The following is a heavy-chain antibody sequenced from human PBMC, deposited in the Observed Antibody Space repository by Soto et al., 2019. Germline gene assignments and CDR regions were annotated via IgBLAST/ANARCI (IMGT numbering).Heavy chain of an antibody. J-gene: IGHJ4*02. CDR2: IIPILGIA. CDR3: ARTPGYSYGYFDY. V-gene: IGHV1-69*02. D-gene: IGHD5-18*01. CDR1: GGTFSSYT. Sequence: QVQLVQSGAEVKKPGSSVKVSCKASGGTFSSYTISWVRQAPGQGLEWMGRIIPILGIANYAQKFQGRVTITADKSTSTASMELSSLRSEDTAVYYCARTPGYSYGYFDYWGQGTLVTVSS.